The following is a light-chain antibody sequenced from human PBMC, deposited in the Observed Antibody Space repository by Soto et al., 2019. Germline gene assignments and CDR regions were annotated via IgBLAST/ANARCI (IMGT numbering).Light chain of an antibody. Sequence: QAVVTQPPSASGTPGQRVTISCSGSSSNIGSNTVNWYRQLPGTAPKLLVYGNNQRPSGVPDRFSGSKSGTSASLAISGLQSDDEADYSCAAWDDSLNGVVFGGGTKLTVL. CDR2: GNN. V-gene: IGLV1-44*01. J-gene: IGLJ2*01. CDR3: AAWDDSLNGVV. CDR1: SSNIGSNT.